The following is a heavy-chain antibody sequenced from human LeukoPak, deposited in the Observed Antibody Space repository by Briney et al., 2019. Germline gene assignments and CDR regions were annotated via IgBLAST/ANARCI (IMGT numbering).Heavy chain of an antibody. V-gene: IGHV4-30-4*02. CDR1: GGSISSGDYY. CDR3: ASFGWPTYYYDSSGSQYFQH. D-gene: IGHD3-22*01. CDR2: IYYSGST. Sequence: SETLSLTCTVSGGSISSGDYYWSWIRQPPGKGLEWIGYIYYSGSTYYNPSLKSRVTISVDTSKNQFSLKLSSVTAADTAVYYCASFGWPTYYYDSSGSQYFQHWGQGTLVTVSS. J-gene: IGHJ1*01.